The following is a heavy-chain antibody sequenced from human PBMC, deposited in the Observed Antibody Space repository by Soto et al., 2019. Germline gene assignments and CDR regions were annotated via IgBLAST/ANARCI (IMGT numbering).Heavy chain of an antibody. D-gene: IGHD3-22*01. J-gene: IGHJ4*01. CDR2: IYPRDSDA. CDR1: GSPFSDYW. V-gene: IGHV5-51*01. Sequence: GESLKISGQVSGSPFSDYWIAWVRQMPGRGLEWMGIIYPRDSDARYSPSFQGQVTISVDTSIATVSLQWSSLKASDTAIYYCARHGNYYDIWGHGTPVTVS. CDR3: ARHGNYYDI.